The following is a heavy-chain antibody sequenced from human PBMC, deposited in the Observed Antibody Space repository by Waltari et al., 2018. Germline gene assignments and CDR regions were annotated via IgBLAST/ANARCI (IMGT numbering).Heavy chain of an antibody. CDR3: ARDLGRGLFLDS. CDR2: VHRNGRT. V-gene: IGHV4-4*02. D-gene: IGHD2-15*01. CDR1: W. Sequence: WWDWGGKSPDKGLEWIGQVHRNGRTNYNPSLASRAIVSLDSSMNQFSLRILSATAADTAVYYCARDLGRGLFLDSWGQGTLVTVSP. J-gene: IGHJ4*02.